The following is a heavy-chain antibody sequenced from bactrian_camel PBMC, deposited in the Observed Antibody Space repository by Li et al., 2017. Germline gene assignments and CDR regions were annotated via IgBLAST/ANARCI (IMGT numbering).Heavy chain of an antibody. J-gene: IGHJ6*01. CDR3: AATSATSGAWCYSTLGDFDP. D-gene: IGHD1*01. Sequence: QLVESGGGSVQTGGSLKLSCTVSGHCFSDLCMAWFRQAPGKLREGVARLWGGGGSPYYVDSVKGRFTVSRDNDKNTLYLQMNTLKPEDTAMYYCAATSATSGAWCYSTLGDFDPKGPGTQVTVS. V-gene: IGHV3S31*01. CDR2: LWGGGGSP. CDR1: GHCFSDLC.